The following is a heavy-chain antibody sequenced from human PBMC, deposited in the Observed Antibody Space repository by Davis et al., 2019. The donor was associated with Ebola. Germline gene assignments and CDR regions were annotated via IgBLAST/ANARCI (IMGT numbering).Heavy chain of an antibody. D-gene: IGHD3-22*01. CDR3: ARGPRYYYDSSGKYYYYYGIDV. CDR1: GGTFSSYA. J-gene: IGHJ6*02. Sequence: KVSCKASGGTFSSYAISWVRQAPGQGLEWMGRIIPILGIANYAQKFQGRVTITADESTSTAYMELSSLRSEDTAVYYCARGPRYYYDSSGKYYYYYGIDVWGQGTTVTVSS. CDR2: IIPILGIA. V-gene: IGHV1-69*04.